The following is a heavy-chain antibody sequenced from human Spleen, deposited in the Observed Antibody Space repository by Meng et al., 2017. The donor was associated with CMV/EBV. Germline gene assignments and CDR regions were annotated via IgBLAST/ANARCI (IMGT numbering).Heavy chain of an antibody. J-gene: IGHJ5*02. D-gene: IGHD5-18*01. CDR1: GDSVSSNSAA. V-gene: IGHV6-1*01. Sequence: SQTLSLTCAISGDSVSSNSAAWNWIRQSPSRGLEWLGRTYYRSKWYNDYAVSVKSRITINPDTSKNQFSLKLSSVTAADTAVYYCARGRGGYSYGYNWFDPWGQGTLVTVSS. CDR3: ARGRGGYSYGYNWFDP. CDR2: TYYRSKWYN.